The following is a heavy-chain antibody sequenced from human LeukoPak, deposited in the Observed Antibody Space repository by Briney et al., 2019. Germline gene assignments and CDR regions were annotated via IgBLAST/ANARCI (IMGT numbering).Heavy chain of an antibody. CDR3: ARDFGPDGMDV. Sequence: GSLRISCAASGFSFSSSWMHWVRQAPGTGLVWVSRINSDGSTTNYADSVKGRFTISRDNAMSTLYLQMNSLRAEDTAVYYCARDFGPDGMDVWGHGTTVTVSS. CDR2: INSDGSTT. J-gene: IGHJ6*02. D-gene: IGHD3-16*01. CDR1: GFSFSSSW. V-gene: IGHV3-74*01.